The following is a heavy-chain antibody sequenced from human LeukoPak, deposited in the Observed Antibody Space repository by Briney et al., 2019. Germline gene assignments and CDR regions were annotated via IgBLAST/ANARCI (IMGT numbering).Heavy chain of an antibody. D-gene: IGHD2-21*02. CDR2: ISYDGSNK. CDR3: AKGGHIVVVTAMDRYFQH. CDR1: GFTFSSYG. V-gene: IGHV3-30*18. J-gene: IGHJ1*01. Sequence: GGSLRLSCAASGFTFSSYGMHWVRQAPGKGLEWVAVISYDGSNKYYADSVKGRFTISRDNSKNTLYLQMNSLRAEDTAVYYCAKGGHIVVVTAMDRYFQHWGQGTLVTVSS.